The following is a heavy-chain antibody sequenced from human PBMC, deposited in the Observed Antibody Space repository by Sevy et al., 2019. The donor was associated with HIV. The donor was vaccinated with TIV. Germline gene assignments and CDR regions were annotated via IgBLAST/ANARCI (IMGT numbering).Heavy chain of an antibody. Sequence: ASVKVSCKASGGTFSSYAISWVRQASGQGLEWMGGIIPIFGTANYAQKFQGRVTITADESTSTAYMELSSLRSEDTAVYYCARGGSITMIVVVTPWYYYGMDVWGQGTTVTVSS. CDR2: IIPIFGTA. CDR3: ARGGSITMIVVVTPWYYYGMDV. V-gene: IGHV1-69*13. J-gene: IGHJ6*02. CDR1: GGTFSSYA. D-gene: IGHD3-22*01.